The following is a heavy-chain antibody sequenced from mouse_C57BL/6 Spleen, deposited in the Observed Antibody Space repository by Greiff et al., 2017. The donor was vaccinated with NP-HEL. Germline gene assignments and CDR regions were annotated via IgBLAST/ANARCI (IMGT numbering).Heavy chain of an antibody. CDR2: IDPSDSYT. V-gene: IGHV1-50*01. CDR3: AHYYYGSSSFDY. CDR1: GYTFTSYW. J-gene: IGHJ2*01. D-gene: IGHD1-1*01. Sequence: VQLQQPGAELVKPGASVKLSCKASGYTFTSYWMPWVKQRPGQGLEWIGEIDPSDSYTNYNQKFKGKATLTVDTSSSTAYMQLSSLTSEDSSVYYCAHYYYGSSSFDYWGQGTTLTVSS.